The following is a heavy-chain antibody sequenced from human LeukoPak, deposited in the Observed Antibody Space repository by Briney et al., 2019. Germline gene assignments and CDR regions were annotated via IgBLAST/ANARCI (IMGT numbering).Heavy chain of an antibody. J-gene: IGHJ4*02. CDR2: ISGSGGST. D-gene: IGHD6-13*01. V-gene: IGHV3-23*01. Sequence: GGSLRLSCAASGFTFSSYAMSWVRQAPGKGLEWVSAISGSGGSTYYADSVKGRFTISRDNSKNTLYLQMNSLRAEDTAVYYCAKGKGIAAAGTPFDYWAREPWSPSPQ. CDR3: AKGKGIAAAGTPFDY. CDR1: GFTFSSYA.